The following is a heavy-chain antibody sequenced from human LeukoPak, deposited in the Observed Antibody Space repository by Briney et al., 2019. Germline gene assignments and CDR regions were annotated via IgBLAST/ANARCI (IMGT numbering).Heavy chain of an antibody. V-gene: IGHV1-2*04. CDR2: INPNSGGT. Sequence: ASVKVSCKASGYTFTGQYIHWVRQAPGQGLEWMGWINPNSGGTNYAQKFQDWVTMTRDTSIGTAHMELRRLRSDDTAVYYCARDRGRGGLISAFDIWGQGTMVTVSS. CDR3: ARDRGRGGLISAFDI. J-gene: IGHJ3*02. CDR1: GYTFTGQY. D-gene: IGHD3-16*01.